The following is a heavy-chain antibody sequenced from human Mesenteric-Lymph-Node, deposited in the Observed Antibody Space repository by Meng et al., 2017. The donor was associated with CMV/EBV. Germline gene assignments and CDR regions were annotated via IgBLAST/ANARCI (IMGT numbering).Heavy chain of an antibody. CDR1: SFTSYY. V-gene: IGHV4-34*01. Sequence: SFTSYYCTWIRRPPGKGLEWFGKINHSRDIRYNPSLKRRVTISVDTSKKQFSLKLTSVTAADTAVYYCAGNFCSGGTCYPRSLFDPWGQGVLVTVSS. CDR3: AGNFCSGGTCYPRSLFDP. D-gene: IGHD2-15*01. J-gene: IGHJ5*02. CDR2: INHSRDI.